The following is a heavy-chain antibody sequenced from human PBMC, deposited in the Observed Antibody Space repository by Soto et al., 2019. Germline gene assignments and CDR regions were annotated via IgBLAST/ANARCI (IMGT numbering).Heavy chain of an antibody. D-gene: IGHD1-1*01. J-gene: IGHJ4*02. Sequence: SETLSLTCSVSGGSMRSSNYYWGWIRRPPGKGLEWIGSIYYSGNTYYNPSLRSRVTISVDTSKNHFSLKLSSVTAADTAVYYCARHKNGLNVYFEYWGQGTLVTLSS. CDR1: GGSMRSSNYY. V-gene: IGHV4-39*01. CDR2: IYYSGNT. CDR3: ARHKNGLNVYFEY.